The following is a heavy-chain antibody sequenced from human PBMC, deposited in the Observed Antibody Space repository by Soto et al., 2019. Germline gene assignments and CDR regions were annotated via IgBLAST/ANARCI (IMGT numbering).Heavy chain of an antibody. V-gene: IGHV1-2*04. CDR3: ARNTGIVGTTVNPPGAFDI. D-gene: IGHD4-17*01. CDR2: INPNSGGT. Sequence: GASVKVSCKASGYTFTGYYMHCARQAPGQGLEWMGWINPNSGGTNYAQKFQGWVTMTRDTSISTAYMELSRLRSDDTAVYYCARNTGIVGTTVNPPGAFDIWGQGTMVTVSS. J-gene: IGHJ3*02. CDR1: GYTFTGYY.